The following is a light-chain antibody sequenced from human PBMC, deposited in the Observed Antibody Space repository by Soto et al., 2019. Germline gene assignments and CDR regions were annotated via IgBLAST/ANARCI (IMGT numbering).Light chain of an antibody. V-gene: IGLV2-23*01. J-gene: IGLJ2*01. CDR1: SSDVGTYSL. CDR3: CSYAGRSAPVV. CDR2: EGS. Sequence: QSALTQPASVSGSPGQSITISCTGTSSDVGTYSLVSWYQQHPGKAPKLMIYEGSKRPSGISNRFSGSKSGNTASLTISGLQAEDEADYHCCSYAGRSAPVVFGGGTKLTVL.